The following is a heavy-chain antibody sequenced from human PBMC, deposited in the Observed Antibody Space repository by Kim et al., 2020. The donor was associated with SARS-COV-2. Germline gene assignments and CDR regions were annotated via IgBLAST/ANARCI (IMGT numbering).Heavy chain of an antibody. V-gene: IGHV6-1*01. CDR1: GDSVSSNSAA. D-gene: IGHD6-13*01. J-gene: IGHJ6*02. Sequence: SQTLSLTCAISGDSVSSNSAAWNWIRQSPSRGLEWLGRTYYRSKWYNDYAVSMKSRITINPDTSKNQFSLQLNSVTPEDTAVYYCASMRYSSSWYPYGMDVWGQGTTVTVSS. CDR2: TYYRSKWYN. CDR3: ASMRYSSSWYPYGMDV.